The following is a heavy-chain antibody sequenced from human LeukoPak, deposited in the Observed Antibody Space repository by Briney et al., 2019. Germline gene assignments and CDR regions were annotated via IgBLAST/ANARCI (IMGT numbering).Heavy chain of an antibody. CDR2: TYYRSKWYN. CDR1: GDSVSSNSAA. CDR3: ARDRGIAARGGFDY. V-gene: IGHV6-1*01. Sequence: SQTLSLTCAISGDSVSSNSAAWNWIRQFPSRGLEWLGRTYYRSKWYNDYAVSVKSRITINPDTSKNQFSLQLNSVTPEDTAVYYCARDRGIAARGGFDYWGQGTLVTVSS. J-gene: IGHJ4*02. D-gene: IGHD6-6*01.